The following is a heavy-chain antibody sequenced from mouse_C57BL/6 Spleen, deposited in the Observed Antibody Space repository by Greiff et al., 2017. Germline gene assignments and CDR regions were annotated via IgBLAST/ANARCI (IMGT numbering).Heavy chain of an antibody. CDR3: AREGDYDYDWYFDV. CDR2: ISYDGSN. Sequence: EVQVVESGPGLVKPSQSLSLTCSVTGYSIISGYYWNWIRQFPGNKLEWMGYISYDGSNNYNPSLKNRISITRDTSKNQFFLKLNSVTTEDAATYYCAREGDYDYDWYFDVWGTGTTVTVSS. V-gene: IGHV3-6*01. CDR1: GYSIISGYY. J-gene: IGHJ1*03. D-gene: IGHD2-4*01.